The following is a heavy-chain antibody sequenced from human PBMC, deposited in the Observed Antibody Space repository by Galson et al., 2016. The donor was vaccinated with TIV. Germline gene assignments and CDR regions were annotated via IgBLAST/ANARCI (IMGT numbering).Heavy chain of an antibody. CDR2: ISSSSDYR. CDR3: ARDRDYYDSSSYSPDAFDM. D-gene: IGHD3-22*01. CDR1: GFIFRRYS. Sequence: SLRLSCAASGFIFRRYSMNWVRQAPGKGLEWVSTISSSSDYRFYEDSVKGRFTISRDNARNSLHLQINSLRVEDTAVYYCARDRDYYDSSSYSPDAFDMWGQGTMVTVSS. J-gene: IGHJ3*02. V-gene: IGHV3-21*01.